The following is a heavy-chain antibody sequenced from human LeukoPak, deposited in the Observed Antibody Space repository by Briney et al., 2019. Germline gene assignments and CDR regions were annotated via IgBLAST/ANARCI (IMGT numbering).Heavy chain of an antibody. V-gene: IGHV3-43D*03. J-gene: IGHJ6*03. CDR1: GFTFDDYA. CDR3: AGGGSSSIYYYYYMDV. D-gene: IGHD6-6*01. Sequence: GGSLRLSCAASGFTFDDYAMRWVRQAPGKGLEWVSLISWDGGSTYYADSVKGRFTISRDNSKNTLYLQMNSLRAEDTAVYYCAGGGSSSIYYYYYMDVWGKGTTVTVSS. CDR2: ISWDGGST.